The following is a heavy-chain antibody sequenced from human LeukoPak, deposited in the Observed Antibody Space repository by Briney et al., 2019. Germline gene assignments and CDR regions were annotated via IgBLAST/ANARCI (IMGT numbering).Heavy chain of an antibody. V-gene: IGHV1-69*05. J-gene: IGHJ5*02. CDR2: IIPIFGTA. D-gene: IGHD6-13*01. Sequence: GASVKVSCKASGGTFSSYAISWVRQAPGQGLEWMGGIIPIFGTANYAQKFQGRVTITTDESTSTAYMELSSLRSEDTAVYYCAREQQPVLWFDPWGQGTLVTVSS. CDR1: GGTFSSYA. CDR3: AREQQPVLWFDP.